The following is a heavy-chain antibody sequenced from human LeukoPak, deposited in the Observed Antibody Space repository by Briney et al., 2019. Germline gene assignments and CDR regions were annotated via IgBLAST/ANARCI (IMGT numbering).Heavy chain of an antibody. CDR2: ISWNGGSI. CDR3: AKGIAAADDYYYCGMGV. Sequence: GGSLRLSCAASGFTFDDYAMHWVRQAPGKGLEWVSGISWNGGSIGYADSVKGRFTISRDKAKNSLYLQMNSLRAEDTALYYCAKGIAAADDYYYCGMGVWGQGTTVTVSS. J-gene: IGHJ6*02. CDR1: GFTFDDYA. V-gene: IGHV3-9*01. D-gene: IGHD6-13*01.